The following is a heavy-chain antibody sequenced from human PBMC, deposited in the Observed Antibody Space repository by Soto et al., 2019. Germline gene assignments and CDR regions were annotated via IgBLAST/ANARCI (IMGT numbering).Heavy chain of an antibody. V-gene: IGHV3-48*02. CDR1: GFTLSNYA. D-gene: IGHD2-15*01. J-gene: IGHJ6*02. CDR2: ISSDSRYI. CDR3: ARIKLVDFFFINVDVYDMDV. Sequence: EVQLVESGGGLVQPGGPLRLSCAPSGFTLSNYAVNWVRQAPGKGLEWVSYISSDSRYIYHGDSVKGRFTISRDNARNSVYLQMNSLRDEDTAVYYCARIKLVDFFFINVDVYDMDVWGQGTPVTVSS.